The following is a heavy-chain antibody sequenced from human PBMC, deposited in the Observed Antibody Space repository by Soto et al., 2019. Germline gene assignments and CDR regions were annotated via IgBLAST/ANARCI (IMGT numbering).Heavy chain of an antibody. D-gene: IGHD3-10*01. CDR2: IYYGVNT. Sequence: SETLSLTCIVSGGSISSSSYSWAWIRLPPGQGLEWIGTIYYGVNTYYNPSLKSRVTISVDTSKSQFSLKLSSVTAADTAVYFCARQIGDFSGPGSYYSDSGGQGTLVTVSS. J-gene: IGHJ4*02. V-gene: IGHV4-39*01. CDR3: ARQIGDFSGPGSYYSDS. CDR1: GGSISSSSYS.